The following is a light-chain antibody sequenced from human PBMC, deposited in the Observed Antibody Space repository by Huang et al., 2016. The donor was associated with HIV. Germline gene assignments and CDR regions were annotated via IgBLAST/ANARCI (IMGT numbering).Light chain of an antibody. CDR3: QKYNSAPYT. CDR1: QGISNH. V-gene: IGKV1-27*01. Sequence: DIQMTQSPSSLYASVGVRVTITCRASQGISNHLAWYQQKPGKVPKLLIYASSILQSGVPSRFSGSGSGTDFTLTISSLQPEDVATYYCQKYNSAPYTFGQGTQLEIK. CDR2: ASS. J-gene: IGKJ2*01.